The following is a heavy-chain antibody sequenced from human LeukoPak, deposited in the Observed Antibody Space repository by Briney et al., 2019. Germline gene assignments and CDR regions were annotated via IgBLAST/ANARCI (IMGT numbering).Heavy chain of an antibody. V-gene: IGHV3-21*01. CDR3: AREYPFTYYMDV. Sequence: GGSLRLSCAASGFTFSSYSMNWVRQAPGKGLEWVSSISSSSSYIYYADSVKGRFTISRDNSKNTLYLQMNSLRAEDTAVYYCAREYPFTYYMDVWGKGTTVTVSS. D-gene: IGHD2-2*01. CDR1: GFTFSSYS. CDR2: ISSSSSYI. J-gene: IGHJ6*03.